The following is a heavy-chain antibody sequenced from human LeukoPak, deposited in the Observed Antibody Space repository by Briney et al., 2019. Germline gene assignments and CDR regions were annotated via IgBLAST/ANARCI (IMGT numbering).Heavy chain of an antibody. Sequence: GGSLRLSCAASGFTFSTFGMTWVRQAPGKGLEWVSYISSRESTKYYADSVKGRFTISRDNAKNAVYLQMNSLRAEDTAVYYCARYCSTTSCHFYGMDVWGRGTSVTVSS. V-gene: IGHV3-48*03. CDR3: ARYCSTTSCHFYGMDV. D-gene: IGHD2-2*01. J-gene: IGHJ6*02. CDR1: GFTFSTFG. CDR2: ISSRESTK.